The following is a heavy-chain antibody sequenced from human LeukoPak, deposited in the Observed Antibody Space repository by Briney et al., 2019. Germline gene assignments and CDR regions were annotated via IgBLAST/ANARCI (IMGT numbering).Heavy chain of an antibody. D-gene: IGHD2-2*01. CDR2: IWYDGSNK. V-gene: IGHV3-33*01. Sequence: GSLRLSCAASGFTFSSYGMHWVRQAPGKGLEWVAVIWYDGSNKYYADSVKGRFTISRDNSKNTLYLQMNSLRAEDTAVYYCAREDIVVVPAAMDYYYYYGMDVWGKGTTVTVSS. CDR3: AREDIVVVPAAMDYYYYYGMDV. CDR1: GFTFSSYG. J-gene: IGHJ6*04.